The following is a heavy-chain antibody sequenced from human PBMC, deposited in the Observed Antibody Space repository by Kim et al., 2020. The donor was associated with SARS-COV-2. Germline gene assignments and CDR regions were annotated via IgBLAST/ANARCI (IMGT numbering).Heavy chain of an antibody. Sequence: SETLSLTCTVSGGSIRSSRHYWAWIRQPPGKGLEWIGSIYYTWTTDYNPSLKSRVTISLDTSKNEFSLKLNSVTAADTAVYYCVAYQYETTYDFWCRGTL. CDR2: IYYTWTT. CDR3: VAYQYETTYDF. V-gene: IGHV4-39*01. J-gene: IGHJ2*01. CDR1: GGSIRSSRHY. D-gene: IGHD1-1*01.